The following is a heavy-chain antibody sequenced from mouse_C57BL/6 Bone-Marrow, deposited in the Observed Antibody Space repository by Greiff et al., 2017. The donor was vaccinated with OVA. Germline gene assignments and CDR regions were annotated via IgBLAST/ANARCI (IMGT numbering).Heavy chain of an antibody. V-gene: IGHV5-16*01. D-gene: IGHD1-1*01. CDR2: INYDGSST. J-gene: IGHJ1*03. CDR1: GFTFSDYY. CDR3: ARDNYGSRWYFDV. Sequence: EVQLVESEGGLVQPGSSMKLSCTASGFTFSDYYMAWVRQVPEKGLEWVANINYDGSSTYYLDSLKSRFIISRDNAKNILYLQMSSLKSEDTATYYCARDNYGSRWYFDVWGTGTTVTVSS.